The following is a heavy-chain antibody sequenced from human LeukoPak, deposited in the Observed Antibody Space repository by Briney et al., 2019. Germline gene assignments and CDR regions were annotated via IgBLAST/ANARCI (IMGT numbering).Heavy chain of an antibody. CDR3: ARRYGGGRFSD. Sequence: ASVKVSCNASGYTFSGYSMHWVRQAPGQGLEWMGWINPNSGGTNYAQKFQGRVTMTRDTSISTAYMELSRLRSDDTAVYYCARRYGGGRFSDCGQATLVTVSS. V-gene: IGHV1-2*02. D-gene: IGHD2-15*01. CDR2: INPNSGGT. CDR1: GYTFSGYS. J-gene: IGHJ4*02.